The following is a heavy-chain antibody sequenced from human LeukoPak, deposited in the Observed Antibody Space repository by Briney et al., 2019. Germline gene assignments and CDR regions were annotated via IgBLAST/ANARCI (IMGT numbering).Heavy chain of an antibody. V-gene: IGHV1-69*13. CDR1: GYTFTSYG. D-gene: IGHD3-3*01. J-gene: IGHJ4*02. CDR2: IIPIFGTA. Sequence: SVKVSCKASGYTFTSYGISWVRQAPGQGLEWMGGIIPIFGTANYAQKFQGRVTITADESTSTAYMELSSLRSEDTAVYYCARSYRGWSGPNDYWGQGTLVTVSS. CDR3: ARSYRGWSGPNDY.